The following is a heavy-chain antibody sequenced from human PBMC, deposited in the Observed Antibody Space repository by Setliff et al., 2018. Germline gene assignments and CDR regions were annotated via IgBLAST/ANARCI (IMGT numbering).Heavy chain of an antibody. CDR2: IYPGDSDT. D-gene: IGHD3-10*01. Sequence: RGESLKISCKGSGYSFTSYWIGWVRQMPGKGLEWMGIIYPGDSDTRYSPSFQGQVTISADKSISTAYLQWSSLKASDTAMYYCARSYYYGSGSYRTFDPWGQGTLVTVSS. V-gene: IGHV5-51*01. J-gene: IGHJ5*02. CDR1: GYSFTSYW. CDR3: ARSYYYGSGSYRTFDP.